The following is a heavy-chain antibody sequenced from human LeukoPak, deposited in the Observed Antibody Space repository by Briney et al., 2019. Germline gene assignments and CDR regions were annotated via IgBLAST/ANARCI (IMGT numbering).Heavy chain of an antibody. D-gene: IGHD3-9*01. CDR2: IYPGDSDT. CDR1: GYRFTSYW. J-gene: IGHJ4*02. Sequence: GESLKISCKGSGYRFTSYWIGWVCQMPGKGLEWMGIIYPGDSDTRYSPSFQGQVTISADKSINTAYLQWSGLKASDTAMYYCARRSYDILTGYYPDYWGQGTLVTVSS. V-gene: IGHV5-51*01. CDR3: ARRSYDILTGYYPDY.